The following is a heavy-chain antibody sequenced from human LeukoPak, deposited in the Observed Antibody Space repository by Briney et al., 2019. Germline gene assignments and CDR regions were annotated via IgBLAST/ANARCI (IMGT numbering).Heavy chain of an antibody. CDR3: ATYSSLNRREFQF. J-gene: IGHJ1*01. Sequence: GGSLRLSCAASGFTFSSYSMNWVRQAPGKGLEWVSSISSSSSYIYYADSVKGRFTISRDNAKNSLYLQMNSLRAEDTAVYYCATYSSLNRREFQFWGQGTLLTVSS. CDR2: ISSSSSYI. CDR1: GFTFSSYS. V-gene: IGHV3-21*01. D-gene: IGHD3-22*01.